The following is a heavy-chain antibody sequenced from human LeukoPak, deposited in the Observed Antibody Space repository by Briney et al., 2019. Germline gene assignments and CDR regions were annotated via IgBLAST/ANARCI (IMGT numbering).Heavy chain of an antibody. CDR3: AKGHSGNYYNFDS. Sequence: GGSLRLSCAASGFTFSSYEMNWVRQAPGKGLEWVSSINSGGGSTYYADSVKGRFTISRDNSKNTLSLQMNSLRAEDTAVYYCAKGHSGNYYNFDSWGQGTLVTVSS. D-gene: IGHD1-26*01. CDR1: GFTFSSYE. J-gene: IGHJ4*02. V-gene: IGHV3-23*01. CDR2: INSGGGST.